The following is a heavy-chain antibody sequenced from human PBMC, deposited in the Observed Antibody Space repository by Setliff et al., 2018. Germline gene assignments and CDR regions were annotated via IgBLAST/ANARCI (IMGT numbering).Heavy chain of an antibody. CDR2: IHYRGTT. CDR3: ARAHTWSLPNDNSGYPGWFDP. Sequence: SETLSLTCTVSGASISSGTYYWAWIRQPPGKGLEWIGRIHYRGTTYSNASLASRLTISVDTAKNQFSLKLTSVTAADTAVYYCARAHTWSLPNDNSGYPGWFDPWGQGTLVTVSS. J-gene: IGHJ5*02. V-gene: IGHV4-39*01. D-gene: IGHD3-22*01. CDR1: GASISSGTYY.